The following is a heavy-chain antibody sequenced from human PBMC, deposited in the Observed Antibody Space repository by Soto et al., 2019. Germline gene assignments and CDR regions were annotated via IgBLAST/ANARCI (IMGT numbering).Heavy chain of an antibody. CDR2: IFYSGDT. Sequence: VQLQGSGPGLVKPSQTLSLTCTVSGASVNTGDYYWSYIRQSPGKGLEWLGYIFYSGDTYYNPSLKSRATISLNTSRHQISLTLTSVTDADTAVYFCVGTGTTDDFWGQGTLVPVSS. CDR1: GASVNTGDYY. J-gene: IGHJ1*01. V-gene: IGHV4-30-4*01. D-gene: IGHD1-7*01. CDR3: VGTGTTDDF.